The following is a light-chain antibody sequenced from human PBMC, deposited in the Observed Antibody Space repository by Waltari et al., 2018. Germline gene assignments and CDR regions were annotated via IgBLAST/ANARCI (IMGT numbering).Light chain of an antibody. V-gene: IGKV3-11*01. CDR1: QSVRRY. Sequence: EIVLTQSPATLSLSPGERATLSCRASQSVRRYLAWYQQKPGQAPRLLIYDASNRAAGIPARFSGSGSGTDFTLTISSLEPEDFAVYFCQQHTNWPPALTFGGGTKVEIK. CDR2: DAS. CDR3: QQHTNWPPALT. J-gene: IGKJ4*01.